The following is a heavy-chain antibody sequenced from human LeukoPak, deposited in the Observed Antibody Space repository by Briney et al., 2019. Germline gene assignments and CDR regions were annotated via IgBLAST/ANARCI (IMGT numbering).Heavy chain of an antibody. Sequence: PSETLSLTCAVYGGSFSVYYWSWIRQPPGKGLEWIGEINHSGSTNYNPSLKSRVTISVDTSKNQFSLKLSSVTAADTAVYYCARGFLMVYAPFRFDYWGQGTLVTVSS. CDR1: GGSFSVYY. D-gene: IGHD2-8*01. CDR3: ARGFLMVYAPFRFDY. J-gene: IGHJ4*02. CDR2: INHSGST. V-gene: IGHV4-34*01.